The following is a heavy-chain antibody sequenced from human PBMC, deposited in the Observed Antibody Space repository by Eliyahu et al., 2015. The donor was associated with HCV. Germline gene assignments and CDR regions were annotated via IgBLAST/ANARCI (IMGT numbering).Heavy chain of an antibody. CDR3: ASRYGDNAFHI. CDR1: GYSFTNYW. V-gene: IGHV5-51*01. J-gene: IGHJ3*02. Sequence: EVQLVQSGVEVKKPGESLKISCKGSGYSFTNYWIGWVRQMPGKGLEWMGIIYPGDSDTKYSPSFQGQVTISADKSINTAYLQWSSLKASDTAIYYWASRYGDNAFHIWGQGTMVTVSS. CDR2: IYPGDSDT. D-gene: IGHD4-17*01.